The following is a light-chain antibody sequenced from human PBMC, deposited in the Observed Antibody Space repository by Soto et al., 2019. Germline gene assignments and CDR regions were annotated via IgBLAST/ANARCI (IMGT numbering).Light chain of an antibody. Sequence: DIVMTQSPDSLAVALGERATINCKSSPSVLYSSNNKNYLAWYQQKPGQPPKLLIYWASTRESGVPDRFSGSGSGTDFTLTISSLQAEDVAVYYCQQYYSAPPTFGQATKVEIK. CDR2: WAS. J-gene: IGKJ1*01. CDR3: QQYYSAPPT. CDR1: PSVLYSSNNKNY. V-gene: IGKV4-1*01.